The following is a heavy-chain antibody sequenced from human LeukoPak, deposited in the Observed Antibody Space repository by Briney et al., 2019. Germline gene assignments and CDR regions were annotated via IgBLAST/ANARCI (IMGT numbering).Heavy chain of an antibody. CDR3: ERDRGYDSSSLHFQH. Sequence: GGSLRLSCAASGFTVSSNYMSWVRQAPGKGLEWVSGIYSGGSTYYADSVKGRFTISRDNSQTTLYLQLNSMRAEDTAVYYCERDRGYDSSSLHFQHWGQGNLVTVSS. J-gene: IGHJ1*01. CDR1: GFTVSSNY. CDR2: IYSGGST. V-gene: IGHV3-66*01. D-gene: IGHD3-22*01.